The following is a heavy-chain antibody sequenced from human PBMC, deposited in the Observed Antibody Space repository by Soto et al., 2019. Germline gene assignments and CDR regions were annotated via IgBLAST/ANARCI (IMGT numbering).Heavy chain of an antibody. CDR3: ARRSSGWYFDY. J-gene: IGHJ4*02. V-gene: IGHV3-23*01. Sequence: EVQLLESGGGLVQPGGSLRLSCAASGFTFSSYAMSWVRQAPGKGLEWGSAISGSGGSTYYEDSVKGRFTISRDNSKNTLYLQMNSLRAEDTAVYYCARRSSGWYFDYWGQGTLVTVSS. CDR2: ISGSGGST. D-gene: IGHD6-19*01. CDR1: GFTFSSYA.